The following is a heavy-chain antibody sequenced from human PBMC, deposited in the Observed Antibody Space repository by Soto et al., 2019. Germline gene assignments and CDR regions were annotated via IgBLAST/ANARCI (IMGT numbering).Heavy chain of an antibody. CDR3: TTGYSSSWQYYYYYYGMDV. Sequence: GGSLRLSCAASGFTFSSYGMSWVRQAPGKGLEWVSAISGSGGSTYYADSVKGRFTISRDNSKNTLYLQMNSLKTEDTAVYYCTTGYSSSWQYYYYYYGMDVWGQGTTVTVSS. D-gene: IGHD6-13*01. CDR2: ISGSGGST. V-gene: IGHV3-23*01. J-gene: IGHJ6*02. CDR1: GFTFSSYG.